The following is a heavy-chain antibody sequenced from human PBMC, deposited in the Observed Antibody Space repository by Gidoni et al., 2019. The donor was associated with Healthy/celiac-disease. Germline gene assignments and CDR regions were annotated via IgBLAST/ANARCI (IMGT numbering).Heavy chain of an antibody. J-gene: IGHJ4*02. CDR1: GFTFSSCA. Sequence: EVQLLESGGGLVQPGGSLRLSCAASGFTFSSCAMSWVRQAPGKGLGWVSAISGSGGSTYYADSVKGRFTISRDNSKNTLYLQMNSLRAEDTAVYYCAKGGLVVVPAAILQSWGQGTLVTVSS. D-gene: IGHD2-2*02. CDR2: ISGSGGST. CDR3: AKGGLVVVPAAILQS. V-gene: IGHV3-23*01.